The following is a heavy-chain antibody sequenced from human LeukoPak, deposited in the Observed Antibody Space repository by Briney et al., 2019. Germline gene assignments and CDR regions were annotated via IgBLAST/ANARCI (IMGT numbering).Heavy chain of an antibody. D-gene: IGHD5-24*01. CDR3: ARDLLDGSSYAFDI. V-gene: IGHV3-7*01. Sequence: GSLRLSCAASGFTFSSYWMSWVRQAPGKGLEWVANIKQDGSEKYYVDSVKGRFTISRDNAKNSLYLQMNSLRAEDTAVYYCARDLLDGSSYAFDIWGQGTMVTVSS. CDR2: IKQDGSEK. J-gene: IGHJ3*02. CDR1: GFTFSSYW.